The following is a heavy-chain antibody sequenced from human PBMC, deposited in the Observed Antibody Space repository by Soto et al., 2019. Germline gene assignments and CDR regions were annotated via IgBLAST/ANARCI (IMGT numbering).Heavy chain of an antibody. J-gene: IGHJ4*02. CDR3: ARMTPSSISSSYFDS. Sequence: LSLTCTVSGGSISSSNDYWAWIRQPPGKGLEWIGNIYYSGATSYNPSLKSRLTISVDTSKNQFSLNLSTVTAADTAVYYCARMTPSSISSSYFDSWGQGALVTVSS. D-gene: IGHD3-3*02. CDR1: GGSISSSNDY. CDR2: IYYSGAT. V-gene: IGHV4-39*01.